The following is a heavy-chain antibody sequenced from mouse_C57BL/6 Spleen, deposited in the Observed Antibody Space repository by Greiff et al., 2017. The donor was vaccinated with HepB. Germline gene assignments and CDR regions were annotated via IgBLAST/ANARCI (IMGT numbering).Heavy chain of an antibody. J-gene: IGHJ4*01. Sequence: QVQLKESGPGLVQPSQSLSITCTVSGFSLTSYGVHWVRQSPGKGLEWLGVIWRGGSTDYNAAFMSRLSITKDNSKSQVFFKMNSLQADDTAIYYCAKKDGNYEYYAMDYWGQGTSVTVSS. CDR2: IWRGGST. CDR3: AKKDGNYEYYAMDY. CDR1: GFSLTSYG. D-gene: IGHD2-1*01. V-gene: IGHV2-5*01.